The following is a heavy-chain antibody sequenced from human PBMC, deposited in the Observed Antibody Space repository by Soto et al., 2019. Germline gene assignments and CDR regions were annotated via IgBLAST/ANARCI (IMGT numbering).Heavy chain of an antibody. CDR3: ARPDEGGYSSNHHYYYALDV. CDR2: ILPIFDIT. CDR1: GGTFRSYS. V-gene: IGHV1-69*01. D-gene: IGHD3-22*01. J-gene: IGHJ6*02. Sequence: QVQLVQSGAEVKKTGSSVKVSCKASGGTFRSYSISWVRQAPGQGLEWMGGILPIFDITNYAQKFQGRVTITADESTSTAYMELSNLGSDDTSVYYCARPDEGGYSSNHHYYYALDVWGQGTTVTV.